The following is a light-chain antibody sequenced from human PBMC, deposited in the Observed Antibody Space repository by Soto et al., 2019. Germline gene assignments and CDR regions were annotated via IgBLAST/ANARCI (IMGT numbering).Light chain of an antibody. V-gene: IGLV2-11*01. Sequence: QSALTQPRSVSGSPGQSVSISCTGTSSDAGNYNYVSWYRHHPGKDPKVLIYDVSKRASGVHDRFSGSKSGNTASLTVSGLQAEDEADYYCSSYVGTYGLLFGGGTKLTVL. CDR3: SSYVGTYGLL. CDR1: SSDAGNYNY. J-gene: IGLJ2*01. CDR2: DVS.